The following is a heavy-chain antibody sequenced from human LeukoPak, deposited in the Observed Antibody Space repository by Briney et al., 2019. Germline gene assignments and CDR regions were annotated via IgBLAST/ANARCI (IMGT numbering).Heavy chain of an antibody. J-gene: IGHJ4*02. CDR2: INPNSGGT. CDR1: VYTFTGYY. D-gene: IGHD3-3*01. CDR3: ARGLESGYTIDY. Sequence: ASVKVSCKDSVYTFTGYYMHWVRQAPGQGLEWMGWINPNSGGTNYAQKFQGRVTMTRDTSISTAYMELSRLRSEDTAVYYCARGLESGYTIDYCGQGALVTVSS. V-gene: IGHV1-2*02.